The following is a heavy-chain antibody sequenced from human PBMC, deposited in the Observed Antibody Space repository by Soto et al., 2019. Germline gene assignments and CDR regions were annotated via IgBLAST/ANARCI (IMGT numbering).Heavy chain of an antibody. Sequence: PGGSLRLSCAASGFTVSSNYMSWVRQAPGKGLEWVSVIYSGGSTYYADSVKGRFTISRDNSKNTLYLQMNSLRAEDTAVYYCAREGIAAAGTMYYGMDVWGQGTTVTVSS. D-gene: IGHD6-13*01. CDR1: GFTVSSNY. CDR2: IYSGGST. V-gene: IGHV3-53*01. CDR3: AREGIAAAGTMYYGMDV. J-gene: IGHJ6*02.